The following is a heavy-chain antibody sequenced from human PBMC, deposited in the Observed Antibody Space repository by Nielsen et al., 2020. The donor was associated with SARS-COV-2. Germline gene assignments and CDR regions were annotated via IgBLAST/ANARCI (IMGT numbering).Heavy chain of an antibody. CDR1: GFTFNNYW. D-gene: IGHD2-15*01. J-gene: IGHJ1*01. Sequence: GESLKISCAASGFTFNNYWMTWVRQAPGKGLEWVANINQDGSEKYYVDSVKGRFTISRDNAKNSIHLQMNSLRAEDTAVYYCAKSGYCNGGICYSTEFFQDWGQGTLVTLSS. V-gene: IGHV3-7*03. CDR3: AKSGYCNGGICYSTEFFQD. CDR2: INQDGSEK.